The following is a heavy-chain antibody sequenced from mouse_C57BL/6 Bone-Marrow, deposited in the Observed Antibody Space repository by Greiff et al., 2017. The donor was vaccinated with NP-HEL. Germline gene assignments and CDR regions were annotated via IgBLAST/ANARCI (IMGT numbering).Heavy chain of an antibody. V-gene: IGHV1-26*01. CDR3: GGYHYFDY. CDR2: INPNNGGT. Sequence: EVQLQQSGPELVKPGASVKISCKASGYTFTDYYMNWVKQSHGKSLEWIGDINPNNGGTSYNQKFKGKATLTVDKSSSTACMELRSLTSEDSAVYYCGGYHYFDYWGQGTTLTVSS. J-gene: IGHJ2*01. D-gene: IGHD2-14*01. CDR1: GYTFTDYY.